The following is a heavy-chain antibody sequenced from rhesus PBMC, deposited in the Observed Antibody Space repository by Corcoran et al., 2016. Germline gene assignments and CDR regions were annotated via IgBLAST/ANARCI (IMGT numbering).Heavy chain of an antibody. CDR2: INPYNGNT. J-gene: IGHJ4*01. CDR1: GYTFTDYY. Sequence: QVQLVQSGAEVKKPGSSVKVSCKAYGYTFTDYYMHWVRQAPRKVLEWMGWINPYNGNTKYEQKFQGRVTMTRDTSTSTAYMELSSLRSEDTAVYYCARGGRVVVLTAYFDYWGQGVLVTVSS. CDR3: ARGGRVVVLTAYFDY. D-gene: IGHD2-15*01. V-gene: IGHV1S2*01.